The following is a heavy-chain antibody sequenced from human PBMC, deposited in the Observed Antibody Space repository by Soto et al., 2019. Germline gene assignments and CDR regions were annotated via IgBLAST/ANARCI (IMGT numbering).Heavy chain of an antibody. D-gene: IGHD5-18*01. V-gene: IGHV4-59*08. Sequence: ETQSLTYSVSGGYIGSYYGSWIRQTPGKGLEWIGYIYYSGSTNYNPSLKSRVSFSVDTSNNQFSLKLNSVTAADTAVYYCARSTYSYGFNLWGQGTLVPGSS. CDR3: ARSTYSYGFNL. J-gene: IGHJ5*02. CDR2: IYYSGST. CDR1: GGYIGSYY.